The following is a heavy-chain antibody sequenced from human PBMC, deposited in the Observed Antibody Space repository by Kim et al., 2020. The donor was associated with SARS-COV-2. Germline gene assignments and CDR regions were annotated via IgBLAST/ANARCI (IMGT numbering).Heavy chain of an antibody. Sequence: GGSLRLSCAASGFTFSSYSMNWVRQAPGKGLEWVSYISSSSSTIYYADSVKGRFTISRDNAKNSLYLQMNSLRAEDTAVYYCARDKRAAGRRAFDIWGQGTMVTVSS. J-gene: IGHJ3*02. CDR2: ISSSSSTI. V-gene: IGHV3-48*04. CDR3: ARDKRAAGRRAFDI. CDR1: GFTFSSYS. D-gene: IGHD6-13*01.